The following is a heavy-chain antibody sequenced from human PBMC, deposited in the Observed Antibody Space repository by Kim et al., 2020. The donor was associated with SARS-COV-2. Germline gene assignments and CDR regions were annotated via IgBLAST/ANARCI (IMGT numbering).Heavy chain of an antibody. CDR1: GYTFAIYA. V-gene: IGHV1-3*01. J-gene: IGHJ6*02. D-gene: IGHD2-15*01. Sequence: ASVKVSCKASGYTFAIYAMHWVRQAPGQRLEWMGWINAGNGNTKYSQTFQGRVTITRDTSATTAHMELRGLRSEDTAVYYCARASCSGGSCQTYYYFGMDVWGQGTTVTVSS. CDR2: INAGNGNT. CDR3: ARASCSGGSCQTYYYFGMDV.